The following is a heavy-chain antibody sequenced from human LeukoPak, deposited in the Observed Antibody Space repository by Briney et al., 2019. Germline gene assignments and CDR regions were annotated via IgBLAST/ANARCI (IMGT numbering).Heavy chain of an antibody. V-gene: IGHV1-2*02. J-gene: IGHJ4*02. Sequence: ASVKVSCKASGYTFTGYYMHWVRQAPGQGLEWMGWINPNSGGTNYAQKFQGRVTMTRDTSISTAYMELSRLRSEDTAVYYCAAVLDTAMVNFDYWGQGTLVTVSS. CDR1: GYTFTGYY. CDR2: INPNSGGT. D-gene: IGHD5-18*01. CDR3: AAVLDTAMVNFDY.